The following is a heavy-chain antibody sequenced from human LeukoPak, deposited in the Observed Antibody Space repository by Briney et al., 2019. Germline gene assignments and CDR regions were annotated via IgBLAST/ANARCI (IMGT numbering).Heavy chain of an antibody. CDR2: IIPIFGTA. CDR3: ARDSSRGYSGHEGDY. Sequence: SVKVSCKASGYTFTSYGISWVRQAPGQGLEWMGGIIPIFGTANYAQKFQGRVTITADESTSTAYMELSSLRSEDTAVYYCARDSSRGYSGHEGDYWGQGTLVTVSS. CDR1: GYTFTSYG. V-gene: IGHV1-69*13. D-gene: IGHD5-12*01. J-gene: IGHJ4*02.